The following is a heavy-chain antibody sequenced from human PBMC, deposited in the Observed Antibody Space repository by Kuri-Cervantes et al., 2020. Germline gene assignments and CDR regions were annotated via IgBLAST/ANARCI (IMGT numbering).Heavy chain of an antibody. Sequence: GSLRLSCTVSGGSLSGYYWSWIRQPPGKALEWIGYIYYSGSTNYNPSLKSRVTISVDTSKNQFSLKVSSVTAADTAVYYCARLRGYRRRDPFDIWGRGIMVTVSS. CDR2: IYYSGST. CDR3: ARLRGYRRRDPFDI. J-gene: IGHJ3*02. V-gene: IGHV4-59*08. D-gene: IGHD3-22*01. CDR1: GGSLSGYY.